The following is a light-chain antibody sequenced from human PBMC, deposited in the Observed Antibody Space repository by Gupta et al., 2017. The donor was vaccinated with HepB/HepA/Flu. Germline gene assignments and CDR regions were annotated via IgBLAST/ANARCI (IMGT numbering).Light chain of an antibody. CDR2: KDL. Sequence: SYELTQPPSVSVSPGQTARITCSGDALPKQYAYWYQQKPGQAPVLVIYKDLERPSGIPERFSGSSSRTTVTLTIRGVQAEDEADYHCQSADSSGTYVIFGGGTKLTVL. CDR1: ALPKQY. CDR3: QSADSSGTYVI. V-gene: IGLV3-25*03. J-gene: IGLJ2*01.